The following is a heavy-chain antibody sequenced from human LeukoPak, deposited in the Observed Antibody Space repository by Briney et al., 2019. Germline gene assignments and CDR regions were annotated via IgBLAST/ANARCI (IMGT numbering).Heavy chain of an antibody. J-gene: IGHJ6*03. Sequence: GGSLRLSCAISGLTFHDYAMTWVRQAPGKGREWVSTIVGDSSKTYYADSVKRRFTTSRDNSNYILFLHMNNLRAEDTAIYYCAKQPYNYYLDVWGKGTTVTVSS. D-gene: IGHD2-21*01. CDR2: IVGDSSKT. CDR1: GLTFHDYA. CDR3: AKQPYNYYLDV. V-gene: IGHV3-23*01.